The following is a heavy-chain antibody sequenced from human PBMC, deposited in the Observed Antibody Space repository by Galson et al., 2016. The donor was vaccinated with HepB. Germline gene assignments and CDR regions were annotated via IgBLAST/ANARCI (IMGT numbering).Heavy chain of an antibody. CDR1: GGSISSISPY. CDR3: TRPRQQLLFDS. Sequence: SETLSLTCTVSGGSISSISPYWGWIRQPPGKGLEWIGTIYYSGTTYFNPSLNSRVTISVDTSKNQFSLKLSSVTAADTAVYYCTRPRQQLLFDSWGQGTLVTVSS. D-gene: IGHD6-13*01. V-gene: IGHV4-39*01. CDR2: IYYSGTT. J-gene: IGHJ4*02.